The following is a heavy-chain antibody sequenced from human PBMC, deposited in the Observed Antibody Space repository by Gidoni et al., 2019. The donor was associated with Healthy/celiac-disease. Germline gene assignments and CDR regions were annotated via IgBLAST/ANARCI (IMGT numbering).Heavy chain of an antibody. V-gene: IGHV1-24*01. CDR3: ATDALYSSGPWSFDY. CDR1: GDTLTELS. CDR2: FDPEDGET. D-gene: IGHD6-19*01. Sequence: DQLVQSGAEVNKPGASVKVSCQVSGDTLTELSMHWVRQAPGKGLEWMGGFDPEDGETIYAQKFQGRVTMTEDTSTDTAYMELSSLRSEDTVVYYCATDALYSSGPWSFDYWGQGTLVTVSS. J-gene: IGHJ4*02.